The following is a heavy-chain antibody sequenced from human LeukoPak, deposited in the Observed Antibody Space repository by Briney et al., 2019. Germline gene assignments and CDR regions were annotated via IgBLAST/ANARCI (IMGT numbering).Heavy chain of an antibody. CDR3: ARATLFSTSAGAFDI. CDR1: GYTFTSYG. J-gene: IGHJ3*02. CDR2: ISAYNGNT. V-gene: IGHV1-18*01. D-gene: IGHD2-2*01. Sequence: ASVKVSCKASGYTFTSYGISWVRQAPGQGLEWMGGISAYNGNTNYAQKLQGRVTMTTDTSTSTAYMELRRLSSDDTAVYYCARATLFSTSAGAFDIWAKGQWSPSLQ.